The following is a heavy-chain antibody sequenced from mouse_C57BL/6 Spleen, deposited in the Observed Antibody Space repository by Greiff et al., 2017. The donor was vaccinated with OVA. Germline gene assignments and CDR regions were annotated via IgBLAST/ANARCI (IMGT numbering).Heavy chain of an antibody. J-gene: IGHJ2*01. V-gene: IGHV1-64*01. Sequence: VQLQQPGAELVQPGASVKLSCKASGYTFTSYWMHWVKQRPGQGLEWIGMIHPTSGSTNYNEKFKSKATLTVDKSSSTAYMQLSSLTSEVSAVDYCARGDYGSSSDYWGQGTTLTVSS. D-gene: IGHD1-1*01. CDR1: GYTFTSYW. CDR2: IHPTSGST. CDR3: ARGDYGSSSDY.